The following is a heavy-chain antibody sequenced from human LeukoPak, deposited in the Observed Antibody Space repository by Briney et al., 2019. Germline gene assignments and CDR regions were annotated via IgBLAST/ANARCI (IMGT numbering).Heavy chain of an antibody. V-gene: IGHV3-74*01. CDR3: ARDTVNGPFVISLDL. CDR1: GFTFNSYW. J-gene: IGHJ5*02. CDR2: INSADNVE. D-gene: IGHD2-8*01. Sequence: GGSLRLSCAASGFTFNSYWMHWVRQAPGKGPEWVAHINSADNVEYYTDSARGRFTMSRDNAKDLLYLQMNSLRDEDTAVYYCARDTVNGPFVISLDLWGQGVLVTVSS.